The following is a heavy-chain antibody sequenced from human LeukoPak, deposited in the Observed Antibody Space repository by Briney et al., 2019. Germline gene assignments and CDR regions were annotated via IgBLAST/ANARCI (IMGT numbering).Heavy chain of an antibody. J-gene: IGHJ4*02. CDR1: GFTFSSYA. CDR2: ISGSGGST. V-gene: IGHV3-23*01. CDR3: ATHYDILTGYYSPFEY. D-gene: IGHD3-9*01. Sequence: GGSLRLSCAASGFTFSSYAMSWVRQAPGKGLEWVSAISGSGGSTSYADSVKGRFTISRDNSKNTLYLQMNSLRAEDTAVYYCATHYDILTGYYSPFEYWGQGTLVTVSS.